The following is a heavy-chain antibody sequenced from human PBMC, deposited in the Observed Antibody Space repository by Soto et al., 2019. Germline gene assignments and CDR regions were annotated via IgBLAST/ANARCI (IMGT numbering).Heavy chain of an antibody. Sequence: QVQLVESGGGLVKPGGSLRLSCAASGFTFSDYYMSWIRQAPGKGLEWVSYISSSGSTIYYADSVKGRFTISRDNAKNSLYMQMNSLRAEDTAVYYCARDRTRLSLSGDYRDNMDVWGKGTTVTVSS. V-gene: IGHV3-11*01. J-gene: IGHJ6*03. D-gene: IGHD4-17*01. CDR2: ISSSGSTI. CDR1: GFTFSDYY. CDR3: ARDRTRLSLSGDYRDNMDV.